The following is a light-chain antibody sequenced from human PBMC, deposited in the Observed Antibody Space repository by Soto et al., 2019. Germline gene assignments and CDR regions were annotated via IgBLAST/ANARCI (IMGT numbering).Light chain of an antibody. CDR1: QSLLHSNGYNY. V-gene: IGKV2-28*01. J-gene: IGKJ2*01. Sequence: DIVMTQSPDSLAVSLGERATINCKSSQSLLHSNGYNYLDWYLQKPGQSPQLLIYLASNRASGVPDRFSGSGSGTDFSLKISRVEAEDVGVYYCMQTLQTHRTFGQGTNLEIK. CDR3: MQTLQTHRT. CDR2: LAS.